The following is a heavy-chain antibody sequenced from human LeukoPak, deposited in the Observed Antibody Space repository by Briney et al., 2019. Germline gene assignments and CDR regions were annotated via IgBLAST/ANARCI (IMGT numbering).Heavy chain of an antibody. D-gene: IGHD3-3*01. CDR1: GGSISSSSYY. J-gene: IGHJ6*02. CDR2: IYYSGST. CDR3: ARYPYYDFWSSYSSYYYYYGMDV. V-gene: IGHV4-39*01. Sequence: PSETLSLTCTVSGGSISSSSYYWGWIRQPPGKGLEWIGSIYYSGSTYYNPSLKSRVTISVDTSKSQFSLKLSSVTAADTAVYYCARYPYYDFWSSYSSYYYYYGMDVWGQGTTVTVSS.